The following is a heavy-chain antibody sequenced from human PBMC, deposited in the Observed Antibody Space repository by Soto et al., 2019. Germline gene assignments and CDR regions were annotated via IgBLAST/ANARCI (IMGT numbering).Heavy chain of an antibody. D-gene: IGHD3-10*01. CDR2: IYYSENT. CDR1: GVSISIGDYY. V-gene: IGHV4-30-4*02. J-gene: IGHJ4*02. Sequence: SDTLSLTCTVSGVSISIGDYYWSWIRQTPGKGLEWIGYIYYSENTYYNPSLKSRVAISGDTSKNQFSLRLSSVTAADTAVYYCARAPRGNYGYPSYFDYWGQGTLVTVSS. CDR3: ARAPRGNYGYPSYFDY.